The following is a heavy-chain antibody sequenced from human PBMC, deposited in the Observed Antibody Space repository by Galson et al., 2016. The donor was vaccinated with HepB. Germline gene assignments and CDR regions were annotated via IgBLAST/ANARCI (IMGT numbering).Heavy chain of an antibody. CDR1: GFTFSRYG. J-gene: IGHJ4*02. V-gene: IGHV3-33*01. D-gene: IGHD4-17*01. CDR3: ARRDHRYGGYGY. CDR2: IWSDGSNQ. Sequence: SLRLSCAASGFTFSRYGMHWVRQAPGKGLEWVAVIWSDGSNQYIVDSVKGRFTISTDKSISTAYLQWSSLKASDTAMYYCARRDHRYGGYGYWGQGTLVTVSS.